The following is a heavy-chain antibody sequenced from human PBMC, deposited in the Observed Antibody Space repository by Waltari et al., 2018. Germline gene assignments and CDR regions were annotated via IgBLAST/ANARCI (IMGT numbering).Heavy chain of an antibody. V-gene: IGHV1-24*01. CDR3: ATLDHYGGKVSDYFDY. CDR1: GYTLTDLS. D-gene: IGHD4-17*01. J-gene: IGHJ4*02. Sequence: QVQLVQSGAEVKKPGASVKVSCKVSGYTLTDLSMHWVRQAPGKGLEWMGGFDPEDGETIYAQKFQGRVTMTEDTSTDTAYMELSSLRSEDTAVYYCATLDHYGGKVSDYFDYWDQGTLVTVSS. CDR2: FDPEDGET.